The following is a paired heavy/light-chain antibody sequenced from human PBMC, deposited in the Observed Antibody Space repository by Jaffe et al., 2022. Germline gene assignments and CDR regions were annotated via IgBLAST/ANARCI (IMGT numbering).Heavy chain of an antibody. CDR1: GFVINNYG. J-gene: IGHJ5*02. CDR3: AKDGIDYCPGTSCYAAGRYNWFDP. V-gene: IGHV3-30*02. Sequence: QVQLVQSGGGVVPPGGSLTLSCATSGFVINNYGVQWVRQAPGKGLEWVAFMRYDGNKYYADSVKGRFYISKDNFKDTVHLRMNSLRAEDAGVYYCAKDGIDYCPGTSCYAAGRYNWFDPWGQGSLVTVSS. CDR2: MRYDGNK. D-gene: IGHD2-2*01.
Light chain of an antibody. CDR2: GTN. V-gene: IGLV1-40*01. J-gene: IGLJ2*01. CDR3: QSYDISLSVVV. Sequence: QSVLTQPPSVSGAPGQRVTISCTGSTSNIGTDYDVHWYQRLPGTAPKLLIYGTNNRPSGVPDRFSGSKSGTSASLAITGLRAEDEADYYCQSYDISLSVVVFGGGTKLTVL. CDR1: TSNIGTDYD.